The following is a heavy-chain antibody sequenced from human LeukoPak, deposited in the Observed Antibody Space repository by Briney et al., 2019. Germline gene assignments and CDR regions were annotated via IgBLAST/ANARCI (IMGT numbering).Heavy chain of an antibody. V-gene: IGHV3-53*01. J-gene: IGHJ4*02. CDR1: GFTVSSNY. CDR3: GGSGSWYFDY. D-gene: IGHD3-10*01. CDR2: IYSGGST. Sequence: PGGSLRLSCAASGFTVSSNYMNWARQAPGKGLEWISIIYSGGSTYYADSVKGRFTISRDNSKNTLYLQMNSLRAEDTAVYYCGGSGSWYFDYWGRRTLVTVSS.